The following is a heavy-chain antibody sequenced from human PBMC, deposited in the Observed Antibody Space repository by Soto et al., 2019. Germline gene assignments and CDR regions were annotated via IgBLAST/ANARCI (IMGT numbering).Heavy chain of an antibody. D-gene: IGHD3-16*01. V-gene: IGHV1-18*01. J-gene: IGHJ6*02. CDR2: ISPYNSDT. Sequence: QVQLVQSGTEVKKPGSSVKVSCKASGDTFSFYTINWVRQAPGLGLEWVGRISPYNSDTTYAQKLQGRVTMTIDTSTTTAHMELRSLTSDDTAVYYCARGGAHLYGMDVWGQGTTVTVSS. CDR3: ARGGAHLYGMDV. CDR1: GDTFSFYT.